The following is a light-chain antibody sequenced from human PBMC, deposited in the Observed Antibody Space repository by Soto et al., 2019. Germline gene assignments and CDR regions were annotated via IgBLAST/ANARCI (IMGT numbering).Light chain of an antibody. V-gene: IGLV2-11*01. CDR1: SSDVGPYDY. CDR2: DVS. Sequence: SVLPQPASLSGSPGQSITISCTGTSSDVGPYDYVSWYQHHPGKAPKLMIYDVSTRPSGVPDRFSGSKSGTTASLTISGLQAEDEADYYCCSYAGSPYVFGTGTKVTVL. CDR3: CSYAGSPYV. J-gene: IGLJ1*01.